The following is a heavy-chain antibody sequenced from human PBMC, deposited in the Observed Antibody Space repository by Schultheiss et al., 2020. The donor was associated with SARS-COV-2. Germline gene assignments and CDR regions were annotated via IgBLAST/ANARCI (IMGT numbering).Heavy chain of an antibody. CDR3: AKSGGSGSQVGY. D-gene: IGHD3-10*01. CDR1: GFTFSSYG. V-gene: IGHV3-30*18. Sequence: GESLKISCAASGFTFSSYGMHWVRQAPGKGLEWVAVISYDGSNKYYADSVKGRFTISRDNSKNTLYLQMNSLRAEDTAVYYCAKSGGSGSQVGYWGQGTLVTVSS. J-gene: IGHJ4*02. CDR2: ISYDGSNK.